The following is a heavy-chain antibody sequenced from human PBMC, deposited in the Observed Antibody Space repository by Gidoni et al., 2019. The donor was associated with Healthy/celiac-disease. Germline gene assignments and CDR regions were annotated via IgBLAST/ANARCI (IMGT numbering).Heavy chain of an antibody. CDR2: INHSGST. V-gene: IGHV4-34*01. J-gene: IGHJ4*02. CDR1: GGSFSGYS. Sequence: QVQLQQRGAGLFKPSATLSPSCSVHGGSFSGYSWSWIRQPPGTGPEWLWEINHSGSTTYNPSLKSRVTISVETSKNQFSLKLSSVTAADTAVYYCAGNSGVGWYDYWGQGTLVTVSS. CDR3: AGNSGVGWYDY. D-gene: IGHD6-19*01.